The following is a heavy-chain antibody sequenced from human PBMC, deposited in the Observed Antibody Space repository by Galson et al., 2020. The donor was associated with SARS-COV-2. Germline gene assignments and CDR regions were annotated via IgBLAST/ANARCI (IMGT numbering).Heavy chain of an antibody. J-gene: IGHJ5*02. CDR1: GYSFTSYW. Sequence: GESLKISCKGSGYSFTSYWIGWVRQMPGKGLEWMGIIYPGDSDTRYSPSFQGQVTISADKSISTAYLQWSSLKASDTAMYYCARLGLACYDFWSGYWMNNWFDPWGQGTLVTVSA. CDR2: IYPGDSDT. V-gene: IGHV5-51*01. D-gene: IGHD3-3*01. CDR3: ARLGLACYDFWSGYWMNNWFDP.